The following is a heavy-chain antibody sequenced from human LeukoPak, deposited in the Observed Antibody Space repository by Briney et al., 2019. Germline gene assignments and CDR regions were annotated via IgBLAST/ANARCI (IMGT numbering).Heavy chain of an antibody. CDR1: GGTFSSYA. Sequence: AASVKVSCKASGGTFSSYAISWVRQAPGQGLEWMGVIIPIFGTANYAQKFQGRVTITADESTSTAYMELSSLRSEDTAVYYCARGSPWGDDYWGQGTLVTVSS. CDR3: ARGSPWGDDY. J-gene: IGHJ4*02. CDR2: IIPIFGTA. D-gene: IGHD3-10*01. V-gene: IGHV1-69*13.